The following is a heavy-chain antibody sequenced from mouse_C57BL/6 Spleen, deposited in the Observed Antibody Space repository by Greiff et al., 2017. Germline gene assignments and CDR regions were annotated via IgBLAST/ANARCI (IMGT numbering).Heavy chain of an antibody. V-gene: IGHV1-19*01. J-gene: IGHJ2*01. CDR1: GYTFTDYY. Sequence: SGPVLVKPGASVKMSCKASGYTFTDYYMNWVKQSHGKSLEWIGVINPYNGGTSYNQKFKGKATLTVDKSSSTAYMELNSLTSEDSAVYYCARGDYDDYWGQGTTLTVSS. CDR2: INPYNGGT. CDR3: ARGDYDDY. D-gene: IGHD2-4*01.